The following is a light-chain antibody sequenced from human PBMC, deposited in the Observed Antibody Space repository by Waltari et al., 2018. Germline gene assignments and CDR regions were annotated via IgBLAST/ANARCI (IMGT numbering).Light chain of an antibody. CDR1: TGGIASNH. CDR3: QSYDNSDHVV. Sequence: NFMLTQPHSVSESPGTPVTISCSRSTGGIASNHVQSSPHRPSSAPTTVIYEYDQRPSGVPVRFSVSIDSFANTASLTISGLKTDDEADYYCQSYDNSDHVVFGRGTKLTVL. CDR2: EYD. V-gene: IGLV6-57*03. J-gene: IGLJ2*01.